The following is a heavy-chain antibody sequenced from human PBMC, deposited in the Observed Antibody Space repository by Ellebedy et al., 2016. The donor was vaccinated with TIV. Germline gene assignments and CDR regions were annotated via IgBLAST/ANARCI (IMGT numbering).Heavy chain of an antibody. CDR2: IKQDGSEK. D-gene: IGHD3-10*01. J-gene: IGHJ2*01. CDR1: GFTFSSYW. V-gene: IGHV3-7*01. Sequence: GESLKISCAASGFTFSSYWMSWVRQAPGKGLEWVANIKQDGSEKYYVDSVKGRFTISRDNAKNSLYLQMNSLRAEDTAVYYCAREGGSGSYSPRSYWYFDLWGRGTLVTVSS. CDR3: AREGGSGSYSPRSYWYFDL.